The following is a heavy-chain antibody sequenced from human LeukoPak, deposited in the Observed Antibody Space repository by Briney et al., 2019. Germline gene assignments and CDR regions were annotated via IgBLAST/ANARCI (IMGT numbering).Heavy chain of an antibody. D-gene: IGHD2-15*01. CDR2: INPNSGGT. CDR3: ATATTYCSGGSCYVGSWFDP. CDR1: GYTFTGYY. Sequence: ASVKVSCKASGYTFTGYYMHCVRQAPGQGLEWMGRINPNSGGTNYAQKFQGRVTMTRDTSISTAYMELSRLRSDDTAVYYCATATTYCSGGSCYVGSWFDPWGQGTLVTVSS. J-gene: IGHJ5*02. V-gene: IGHV1-2*06.